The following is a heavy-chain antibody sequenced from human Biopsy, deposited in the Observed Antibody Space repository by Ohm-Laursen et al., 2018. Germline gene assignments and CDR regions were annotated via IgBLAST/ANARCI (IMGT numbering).Heavy chain of an antibody. CDR3: AADADGYYTEFDY. J-gene: IGHJ4*02. D-gene: IGHD3-3*01. V-gene: IGHV1-69*04. Sequence: SSVKVSCNASGYTFTGYYLHWVRQAPGQGLEWVGRIVPILGHLNYAQRFQGRASITADKSTTYVYMELSRLTSGDTAVYYCAADADGYYTEFDYWGPGTLVTVSS. CDR2: IVPILGHL. CDR1: GYTFTGYY.